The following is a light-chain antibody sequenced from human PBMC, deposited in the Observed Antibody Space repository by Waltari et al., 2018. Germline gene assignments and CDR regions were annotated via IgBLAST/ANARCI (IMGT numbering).Light chain of an antibody. V-gene: IGKV1-13*02. J-gene: IGKJ1*01. Sequence: AVQLTQSPSSLSASVGDRVTITCRASQAISSALAWYQQKPGKAPNPLIYDASNLESGVPSRFSGSGSGTHFTLTISSLQPADFATYYCQQYNSWGTFGQGTKVEIK. CDR3: QQYNSWGT. CDR1: QAISSA. CDR2: DAS.